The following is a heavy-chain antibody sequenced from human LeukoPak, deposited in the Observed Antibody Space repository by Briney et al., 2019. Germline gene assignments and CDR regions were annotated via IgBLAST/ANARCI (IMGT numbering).Heavy chain of an antibody. J-gene: IGHJ4*02. Sequence: PSETLSLTCTVSGGSISSYYWSWIRQPPGKGLEWIGYIYYSGGTTYNPSLKSRVNISVDTSKNQFSLKLSSVTAADTAVYYCARARGGYPFDYWGQGTLVTVSS. D-gene: IGHD5-12*01. V-gene: IGHV4-59*01. CDR1: GGSISSYY. CDR3: ARARGGYPFDY. CDR2: IYYSGGT.